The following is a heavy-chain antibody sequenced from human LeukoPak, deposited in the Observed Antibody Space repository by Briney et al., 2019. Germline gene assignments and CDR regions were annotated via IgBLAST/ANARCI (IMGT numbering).Heavy chain of an antibody. CDR2: ISSDGTYI. Sequence: PGGSLRLSCAASGFTFSNAWMSWVRQAPGKGLEWASSISSDGTYIYYADSVKGRFTISRDNAKNSLYLQMNSLRADDTAVYYCARDGEGPLGYHCTNGVCPDFDYWGQGTLVTVSS. J-gene: IGHJ4*02. CDR1: GFTFSNAW. D-gene: IGHD2-8*01. CDR3: ARDGEGPLGYHCTNGVCPDFDY. V-gene: IGHV3-21*01.